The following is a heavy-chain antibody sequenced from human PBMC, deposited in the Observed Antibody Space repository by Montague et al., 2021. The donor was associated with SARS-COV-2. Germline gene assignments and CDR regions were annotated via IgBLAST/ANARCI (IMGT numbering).Heavy chain of an antibody. V-gene: IGHV4-39*01. D-gene: IGHD3-10*01. CDR1: GGSITRNYY. CDR2: IYYSGTT. J-gene: IGHJ3*02. Sequence: SETLSLTCTVSGGSITRNYYWGWIRQPPGKGLELVGNIYYSGTTFINPSLESRVTISVDASQNQFSLNLTSVTAADTAVYYCARPLVRGVPKAFDIWGQGALVIVSS. CDR3: ARPLVRGVPKAFDI.